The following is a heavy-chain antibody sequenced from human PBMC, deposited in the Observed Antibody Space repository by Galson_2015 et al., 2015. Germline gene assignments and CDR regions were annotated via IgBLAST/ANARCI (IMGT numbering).Heavy chain of an antibody. CDR1: GLTFSSYA. CDR3: AKKYCSDVICHYDY. V-gene: IGHV3-23*01. D-gene: IGHD2-15*01. Sequence: SMRLSCAASGLTFSSYAMSWVRQAPGKGLEWVSVISGSGITIYADSVKGRFTISRDNSKNTLYLQMVSLRADDTAVYYCAKKYCSDVICHYDYWGQGTLVPASS. CDR2: ISGSGIT. J-gene: IGHJ4*02.